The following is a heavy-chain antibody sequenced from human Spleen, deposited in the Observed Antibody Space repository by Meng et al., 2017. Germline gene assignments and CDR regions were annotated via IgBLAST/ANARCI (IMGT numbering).Heavy chain of an antibody. CDR3: ARGQITMVRGVIPN. CDR2: INHSGST. J-gene: IGHJ4*02. D-gene: IGHD3-10*01. CDR1: GGSFSGYY. Sequence: GSLRLSCAVYGGSFSGYYWSWIRQPPGKGLEWIGEINHSGSTNYNPSLKSRVTISVDTSKNQFSLKLSSVTAADTAVYYCARGQITMVRGVIPNWGQGTLVTVSS. V-gene: IGHV4-34*01.